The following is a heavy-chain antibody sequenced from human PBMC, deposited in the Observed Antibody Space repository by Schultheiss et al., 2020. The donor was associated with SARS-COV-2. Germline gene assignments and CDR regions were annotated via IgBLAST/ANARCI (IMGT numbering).Heavy chain of an antibody. Sequence: GGSLRLSCAASGFTFSSYDMHWVRQATGKGLEWVSAIGTAGDTYYPGSVKGRFTISRDNSKNTLYLQMNSLRAEDTAVYYCAREDIVVVPAATYYYYYGMDVWGQGTTVTVSS. J-gene: IGHJ6*02. D-gene: IGHD2-2*01. CDR3: AREDIVVVPAATYYYYYGMDV. CDR1: GFTFSSYD. CDR2: IGTAGDT. V-gene: IGHV3-13*01.